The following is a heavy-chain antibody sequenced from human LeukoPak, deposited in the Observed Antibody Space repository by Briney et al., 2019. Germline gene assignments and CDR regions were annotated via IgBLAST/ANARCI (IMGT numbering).Heavy chain of an antibody. D-gene: IGHD6-13*01. CDR3: AKDLIAAAGTNLDY. CDR1: GFTFSSYG. Sequence: GGSLRLSCAASGFTFSSYGMHWVGQAPGKGLEWVAFIWYDGSNKYYADSVKGRFTISRDNSKNTLYLQMNSLRAEDTAVYYCAKDLIAAAGTNLDYWGQGTLVTVSS. J-gene: IGHJ4*02. V-gene: IGHV3-30*02. CDR2: IWYDGSNK.